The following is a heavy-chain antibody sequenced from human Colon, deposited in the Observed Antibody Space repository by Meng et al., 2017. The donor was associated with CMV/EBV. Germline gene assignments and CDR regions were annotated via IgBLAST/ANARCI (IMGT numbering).Heavy chain of an antibody. CDR2: LIPIFGTP. CDR1: AGPFKSNA. J-gene: IGHJ5*02. Sequence: SVKVSCKTSAGPFKSNAISWVRQAPGQGLEWMGGLIPIFGTPKYAQNFQGRVTITADESTSTTYMELSSLTSDDTAVYYCARSPLPAALNWFDPWGQGTLVTVSS. D-gene: IGHD2-2*01. V-gene: IGHV1-69*13. CDR3: ARSPLPAALNWFDP.